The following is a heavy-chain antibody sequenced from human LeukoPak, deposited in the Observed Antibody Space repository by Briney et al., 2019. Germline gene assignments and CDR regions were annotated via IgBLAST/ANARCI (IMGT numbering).Heavy chain of an antibody. CDR3: ATQGLDYYGSGSYSSA. J-gene: IGHJ4*02. D-gene: IGHD3-10*01. Sequence: GESLKISCKGSGYSFTSYWIGWVRQMPRKGLEWMGIIYPGDSDTRYSPSFQGQVTISADKSISTAYLQWSSLKASDTAMYYCATQGLDYYGSGSYSSAWGQGTLVTVSS. CDR1: GYSFTSYW. V-gene: IGHV5-51*01. CDR2: IYPGDSDT.